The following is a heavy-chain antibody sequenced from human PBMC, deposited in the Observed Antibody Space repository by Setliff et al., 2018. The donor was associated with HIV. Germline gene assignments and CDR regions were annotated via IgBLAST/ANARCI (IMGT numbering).Heavy chain of an antibody. Sequence: GGSLRLSCVGSGFNFKNYNMNWVRQAPGKGLEWISSISSDSRYIYYADSVKGRFTISRDNAKDSVYLQISALRGEDTAVYYCARVSRQWLVPDYWGQGTLVTVSS. CDR1: GFNFKNYN. CDR3: ARVSRQWLVPDY. J-gene: IGHJ4*02. CDR2: ISSDSRYI. V-gene: IGHV3-21*01. D-gene: IGHD6-19*01.